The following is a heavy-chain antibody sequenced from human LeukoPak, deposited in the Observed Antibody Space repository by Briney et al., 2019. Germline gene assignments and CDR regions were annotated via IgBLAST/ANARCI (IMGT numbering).Heavy chain of an antibody. CDR3: VRTAKMVVEPAAMLSAV. CDR2: FNHSGTT. D-gene: IGHD2-2*01. CDR1: GGLFRVYF. J-gene: IGHJ4*02. Sequence: PSETLSLTCTVYGGLFRVYFCLWLRQPPGKGLEWIGKFNHSGTTNYNPSLESRGTRSVYTSNRDFSLYVTYVTHAETVVYFFVRTAKMVVEPAAMLSAVGGQGALVTVSS. V-gene: IGHV4-34*01.